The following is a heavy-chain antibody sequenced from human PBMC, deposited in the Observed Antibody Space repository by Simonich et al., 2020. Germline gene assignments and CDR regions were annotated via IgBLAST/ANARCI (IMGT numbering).Heavy chain of an antibody. CDR1: GFTFSSYS. D-gene: IGHD2-2*01. CDR2: ISSSSSYI. J-gene: IGHJ6*02. Sequence: EVQLVESGGGLVKPGVSLRLSCAASGFTFSSYSMNWVRQAPGKGLEWVSSISSSSSYIYYADSVKGRFTISREKAKNSLYLQMNSLRAEDTAVYYCAGGVYCSSTSCSTYYYYGMDVWGQGTTVTVSS. CDR3: AGGVYCSSTSCSTYYYYGMDV. V-gene: IGHV3-21*01.